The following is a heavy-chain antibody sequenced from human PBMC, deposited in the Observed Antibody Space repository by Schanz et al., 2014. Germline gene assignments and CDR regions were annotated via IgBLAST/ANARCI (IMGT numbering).Heavy chain of an antibody. CDR3: AREPLSGYNWFDP. V-gene: IGHV4-34*01. CDR1: GGSFSGYY. J-gene: IGHJ5*02. D-gene: IGHD6-25*01. CDR2: ISHSGDT. Sequence: VQLQQWGAGRLRPAETLSLTCAVYGGSFSGYYWTWIRQPPGKRLEWIGEISHSGDTNFNPSRKSRVTKSLDTSKNQFSLKLSSVTAADTAVYYCAREPLSGYNWFDPWGQGSLVTVSS.